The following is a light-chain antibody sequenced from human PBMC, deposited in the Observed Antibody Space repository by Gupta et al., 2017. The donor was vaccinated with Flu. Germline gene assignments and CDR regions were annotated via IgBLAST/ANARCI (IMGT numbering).Light chain of an antibody. Sequence: MQTPQPPSSLSASVADRVTITCPAREVTRNDLGWYQQKSGKAPKRLIYAASSWPSGVPSRFSGSGSGTDFTLTINSLEPEDFAVYYCLQHESYPQTFGQGTRVEIK. CDR1: EVTRND. CDR2: AAS. J-gene: IGKJ5*01. CDR3: LQHESYPQT. V-gene: IGKV1-17*01.